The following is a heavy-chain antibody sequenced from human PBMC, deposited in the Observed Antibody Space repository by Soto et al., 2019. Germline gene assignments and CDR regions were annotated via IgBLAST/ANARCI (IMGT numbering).Heavy chain of an antibody. CDR2: ISYDGNNT. D-gene: IGHD3-3*01. CDR1: GFVFSSYG. J-gene: IGHJ4*02. V-gene: IGHV3-30*18. Sequence: VGSLRLSCAASGFVFSSYGVHWVRQAPGKGLEWVAVISYDGNNTYYADSVKGRFTISRDNSKNTLYLQMDSLRTEDTAVYYCAKERFLAFDYWGQGTLVTVSS. CDR3: AKERFLAFDY.